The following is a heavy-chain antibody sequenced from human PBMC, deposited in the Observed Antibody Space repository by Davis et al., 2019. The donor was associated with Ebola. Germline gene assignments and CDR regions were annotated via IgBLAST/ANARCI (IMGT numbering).Heavy chain of an antibody. CDR1: GFTFSSYS. J-gene: IGHJ4*02. CDR3: ARTRGIAAAGSLGKYYFDY. V-gene: IGHV3-21*01. CDR2: ISSSSSYI. D-gene: IGHD6-13*01. Sequence: PAGSLTLSCAVSGFTFSSYSMNWVRQAPGKGLEWVSSISSSSSYIYYADSVKGRFTISRDNAKNSLYLQMNSLRAEDTAVYYCARTRGIAAAGSLGKYYFDYWGQGTLVTVSS.